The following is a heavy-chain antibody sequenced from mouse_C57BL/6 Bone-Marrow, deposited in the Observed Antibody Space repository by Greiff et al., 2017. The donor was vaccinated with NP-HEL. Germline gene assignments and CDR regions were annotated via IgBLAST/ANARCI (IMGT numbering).Heavy chain of an antibody. V-gene: IGHV14-4*01. J-gene: IGHJ2*01. CDR3: TAGEY. CDR2: IDPENGDP. CDR1: GFTINADY. Sequence: EVPLQQSGAELVRPGASVKLSCTASGFTINADYMHWVKQRHEQGLEWIGWIDPENGDPEYASKFQGKATITADTTSNTAYLHLSSQTSEDTAVYYYTAGEYWGQGTTLTVSS.